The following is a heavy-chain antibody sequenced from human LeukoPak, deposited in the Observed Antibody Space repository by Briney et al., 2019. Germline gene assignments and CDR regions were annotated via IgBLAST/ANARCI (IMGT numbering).Heavy chain of an antibody. J-gene: IGHJ3*02. CDR3: AREGFGAFDI. V-gene: IGHV4-59*01. CDR2: IYYSGST. CDR1: GGSSSSYY. D-gene: IGHD3-10*01. Sequence: SETLSLTCTVSGGSSSSYYWSWIRQPPGKGLEWIGYIYYSGSTNYNPSLKSRVTISVDTSKNQFSLKLSSVTAADTAVYYCAREGFGAFDIWGQGTMVTVSS.